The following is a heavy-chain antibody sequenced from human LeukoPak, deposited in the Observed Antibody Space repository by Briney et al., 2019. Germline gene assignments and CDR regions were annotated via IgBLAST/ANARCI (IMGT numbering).Heavy chain of an antibody. Sequence: PGGSLRLSCAASGFTFSDYHMSWIRQAPGKGLEWVSYISSSGSTIYYADSVKGRFTISRDNAKNSLYLQMNSLRAEDTAVYYCARLGYCSGGSCSHYYYYYMDVWGKGTTVTVSS. CDR1: GFTFSDYH. CDR2: ISSSGSTI. CDR3: ARLGYCSGGSCSHYYYYYMDV. J-gene: IGHJ6*03. D-gene: IGHD2-15*01. V-gene: IGHV3-11*04.